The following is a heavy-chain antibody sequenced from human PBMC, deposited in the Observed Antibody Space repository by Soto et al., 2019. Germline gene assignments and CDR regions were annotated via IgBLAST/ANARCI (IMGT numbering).Heavy chain of an antibody. CDR2: ISYDGSNT. J-gene: IGHJ6*02. CDR3: ANLGYCSRTTSCHINYYNAMDV. D-gene: IGHD2-15*01. CDR1: GFTFSIYD. V-gene: IGHV3-30*18. Sequence: GGSLRLSCAASGFTFSIYDMHWVRQAPGKGLEWVAVISYDGSNTYYVDSVKGRFTISRDNSGNTLYLQMNSLRAEDTAVYYCANLGYCSRTTSCHINYYNAMDVWGQGTTVTVSS.